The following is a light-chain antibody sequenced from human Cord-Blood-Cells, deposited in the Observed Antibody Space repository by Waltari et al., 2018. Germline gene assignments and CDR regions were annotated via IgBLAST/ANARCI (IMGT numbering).Light chain of an antibody. V-gene: IGLV3-1*01. CDR1: KLGDKY. CDR2: QDS. J-gene: IGLJ1*01. CDR3: QAWDSSTAV. Sequence: SYELTQPPSVSVSPGQTASITCSGDKLGDKYACWYQQKPGQSPGLGIYQDSKRPSGIPERFSGSNSGNTATLTISGTQAMDEADYYCQAWDSSTAVFGTGTKVTVL.